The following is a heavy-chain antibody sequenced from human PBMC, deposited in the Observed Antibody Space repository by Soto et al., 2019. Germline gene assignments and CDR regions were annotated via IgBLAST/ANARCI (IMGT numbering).Heavy chain of an antibody. Sequence: SVKVSCKASGGTFSSYTISWVRQAPGQGLEWMGRIIPILGIANYAQKFQGRVTITADKSTSTAYMELSSLRSEDTAVYYCASGAHDYIWGSYRHFDYWGQGTLVTVSS. CDR1: GGTFSSYT. J-gene: IGHJ4*02. V-gene: IGHV1-69*02. CDR3: ASGAHDYIWGSYRHFDY. CDR2: IIPILGIA. D-gene: IGHD3-16*02.